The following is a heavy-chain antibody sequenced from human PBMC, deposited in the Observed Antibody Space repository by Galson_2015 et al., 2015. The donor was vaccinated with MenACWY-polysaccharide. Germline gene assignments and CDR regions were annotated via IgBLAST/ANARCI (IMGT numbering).Heavy chain of an antibody. J-gene: IGHJ4*02. D-gene: IGHD3-16*01. CDR1: GFTFSSYW. V-gene: IGHV3-7*01. Sequence: SLRLSCAASGFTFSSYWMSWVRQAPGKGLEWVANIKQDESEKGYLDSVKGRFTISRDNAKNSLFLQMNSLGVEDTAVYFCAREGRGGFDNWGQGALVTVSS. CDR2: IKQDESEK. CDR3: AREGRGGFDN.